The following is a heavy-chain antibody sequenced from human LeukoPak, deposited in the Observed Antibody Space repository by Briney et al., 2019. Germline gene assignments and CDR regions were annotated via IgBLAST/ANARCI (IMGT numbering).Heavy chain of an antibody. CDR2: ISGSDGST. CDR1: GFTFSSYA. D-gene: IGHD6-13*01. Sequence: GESLRLSCAASGFTFSSYAMSWVRQAPGKGLEWVSAISGSDGSTYYADSVKGRFTISKDNSKNTLYLQMSGLRAEDTAAYYCAKLMVAYSSSRFDYWGQGTLVTVSS. V-gene: IGHV3-23*01. CDR3: AKLMVAYSSSRFDY. J-gene: IGHJ4*02.